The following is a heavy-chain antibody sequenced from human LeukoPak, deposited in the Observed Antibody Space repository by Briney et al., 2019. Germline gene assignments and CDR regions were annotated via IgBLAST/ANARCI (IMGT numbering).Heavy chain of an antibody. V-gene: IGHV3-30*03. CDR2: ISYDGSKK. J-gene: IGHJ4*02. CDR3: ARDPIAAVRFDY. CDR1: GFTFRSYD. Sequence: GGSLRLSCAASGFTFRSYDMHWVRQAPGKGLEWVAVISYDGSKKYYADSVKGRFTISRDNSKNTLYLQMNSLRAEDTAVYYCARDPIAAVRFDYWGQGTLVTVSS. D-gene: IGHD6-13*01.